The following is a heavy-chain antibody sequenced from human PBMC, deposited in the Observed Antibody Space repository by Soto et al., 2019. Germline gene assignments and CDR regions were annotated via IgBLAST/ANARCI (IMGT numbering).Heavy chain of an antibody. CDR2: IYYSGST. D-gene: IGHD3-10*01. V-gene: IGHV4-61*01. Sequence: SETLSLTCTVSGGSVSSGSYYWSWIRQPPGKGLEWIGYIYYSGSTNYNPSLKSRVTISVDTSKNQFSLKLSSVTAADTAVYYCARGVVRGVLYYYYGMEVWGQGTTVTVS. CDR3: ARGVVRGVLYYYYGMEV. J-gene: IGHJ6*02. CDR1: GGSVSSGSYY.